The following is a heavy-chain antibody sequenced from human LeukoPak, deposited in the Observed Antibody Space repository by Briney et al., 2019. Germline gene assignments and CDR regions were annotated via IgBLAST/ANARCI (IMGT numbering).Heavy chain of an antibody. CDR1: GITVSSNY. V-gene: IGHV3-21*06. CDR3: TRAYPPLRTAAAGDL. Sequence: PEGSLRLSCVASGITVSSNYMSWVRQAPGKGLEWVSSNSGGSSHIYYADSIKGRFTISRDNAKNSVYLQINSLRDEDTAVYYCTRAYPPLRTAAAGDLWGLGTLVSVSS. D-gene: IGHD6-13*01. J-gene: IGHJ5*02. CDR2: NSGGSSHI.